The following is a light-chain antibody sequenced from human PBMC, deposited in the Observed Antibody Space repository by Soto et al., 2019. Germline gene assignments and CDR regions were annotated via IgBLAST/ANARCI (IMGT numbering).Light chain of an antibody. CDR2: GAS. CDR3: QQYNDWPPWT. V-gene: IGKV3-15*01. CDR1: QSVSSN. Sequence: EIVMTQSPATLSVSPGERATLSCRASQSVSSNLAWYQQKPGQAPRLIIYGASTRATGIPARFSGSGSGTAFTLTISSLESEDFAVYYCQQYNDWPPWTFGQGTKVEIQ. J-gene: IGKJ1*01.